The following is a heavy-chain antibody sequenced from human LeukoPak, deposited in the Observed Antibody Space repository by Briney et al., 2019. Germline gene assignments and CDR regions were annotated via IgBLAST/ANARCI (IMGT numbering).Heavy chain of an antibody. CDR2: IYYSGST. J-gene: IGHJ4*02. V-gene: IGHV4-59*01. CDR1: GGSISSYY. CDR3: ARAGYSGYDLGEFDY. Sequence: SETLSLTCTVSGGSISSYYWSWIRQPPGKGLEWLGYIYYSGSTNYNPSLKSRVTISVDTSKNQFSLKLSSVTAADTAVYYCARAGYSGYDLGEFDYWGQGTLVTVSS. D-gene: IGHD5-12*01.